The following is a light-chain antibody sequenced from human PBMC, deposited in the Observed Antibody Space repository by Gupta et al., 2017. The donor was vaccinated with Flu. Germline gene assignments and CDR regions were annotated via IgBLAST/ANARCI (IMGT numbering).Light chain of an antibody. Sequence: EIVMTQSPATLSVSPGESATLSCRASQSISSSLDWYQQKPGQAPRLLIYGASTRATGIPARFSGSGSGTEFALAISSLQSEDFAVYYCQQYNYWHTFGQGTKLEIK. CDR1: QSISSS. CDR2: GAS. V-gene: IGKV3-15*01. J-gene: IGKJ2*01. CDR3: QQYNYWHT.